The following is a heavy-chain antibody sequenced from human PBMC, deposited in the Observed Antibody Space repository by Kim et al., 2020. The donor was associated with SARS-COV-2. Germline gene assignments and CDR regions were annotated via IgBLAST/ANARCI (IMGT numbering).Heavy chain of an antibody. CDR3: ARDLGYCSSTSCNRNWFDP. CDR1: GYTFTSYG. V-gene: IGHV1-18*04. J-gene: IGHJ5*02. D-gene: IGHD2-2*01. CDR2: ISTYNGNT. Sequence: ASVKVSCKASGYTFTSYGISWVRRAPGQGLEWMGWISTYNGNTNYAQNLQGRVTMTTDTSTSTAYMDLRSLRSDDTAVYYCARDLGYCSSTSCNRNWFDPWGQGTLVTVSS.